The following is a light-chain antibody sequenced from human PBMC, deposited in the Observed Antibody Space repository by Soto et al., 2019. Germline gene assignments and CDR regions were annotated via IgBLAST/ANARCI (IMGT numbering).Light chain of an antibody. CDR3: QTLFTGIHWL. CDR2: IKSDGSH. Sequence: QPVLIQSPSASASLGASVNLSCTLSSGHNNYAIAWHQQQPEKGPRFLVKIKSDGSHIKGDGIPDRFSGSSSGAERYLTISSLQSEDEADYFCQTLFTGIHWLFGEGTKLTVL. V-gene: IGLV4-69*01. J-gene: IGLJ3*02. CDR1: SGHNNYA.